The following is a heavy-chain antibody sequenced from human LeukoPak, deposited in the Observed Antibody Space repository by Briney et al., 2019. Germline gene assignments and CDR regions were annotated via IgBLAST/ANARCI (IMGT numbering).Heavy chain of an antibody. J-gene: IGHJ4*02. CDR2: ISYSGNA. CDR1: GASIITTNYN. D-gene: IGHD4-11*01. CDR3: ARNLGQTWGTVTTDLWYFDH. Sequence: PSETLSLTCTVSGASIITTNYNWGWIRQPPGKGLGWIGSISYSGNAYYNPSLRSRLSISMDASKNQFSLKVRSVTAADTAVYYCARNLGQTWGTVTTDLWYFDHWGQGTLVPVSS. V-gene: IGHV4-39*01.